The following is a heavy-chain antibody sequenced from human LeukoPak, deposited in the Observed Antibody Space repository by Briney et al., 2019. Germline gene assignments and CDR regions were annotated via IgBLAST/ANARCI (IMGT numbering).Heavy chain of an antibody. CDR2: ISSSSSTI. V-gene: IGHV3-48*01. Sequence: PGGSLRLSCLTSGFTLSTNAMSWVRQAPGKGLEWVSYISSSSSTIYYADSVKGRFTISRDNAKNSLYLQMNSLRAEDTAVYYCARVRRIAVAGTRGHYYYGMDVWGQGTTVTVSS. J-gene: IGHJ6*02. CDR1: GFTLSTNA. CDR3: ARVRRIAVAGTRGHYYYGMDV. D-gene: IGHD6-19*01.